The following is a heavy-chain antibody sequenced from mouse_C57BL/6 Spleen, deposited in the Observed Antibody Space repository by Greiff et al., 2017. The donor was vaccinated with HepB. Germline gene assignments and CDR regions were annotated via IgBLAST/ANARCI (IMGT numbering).Heavy chain of an antibody. V-gene: IGHV1-72*01. D-gene: IGHD1-1*01. J-gene: IGHJ3*01. CDR3: AREILGRDYYGPWFAY. CDR1: GYTFTSYW. CDR2: IDPNSGGT. Sequence: VQLQQPGAELVKPGASVKLSCKASGYTFTSYWMHWVKQRPGRGLEWIGRIDPNSGGTKYNEKFKSKATLTVDKPSSTAYMQLSSLTSEDSAVYYCAREILGRDYYGPWFAYWGEGTLVTVSA.